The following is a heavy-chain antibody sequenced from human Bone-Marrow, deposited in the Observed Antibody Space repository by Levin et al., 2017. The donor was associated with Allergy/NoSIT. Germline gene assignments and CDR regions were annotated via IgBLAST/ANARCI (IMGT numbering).Heavy chain of an antibody. CDR1: TFSISSGYY. CDR3: ARDVSTTKYGVVTHRQWFDP. D-gene: IGHD3-3*01. Sequence: SETLSLTCSVSTFSISSGYYWVWIRQPPGKGLEWIGSIHHSGKTYINPSLKSRVSMSLETSKKQFSLSLTSVNAADTAVYYCARDVSTTKYGVVTHRQWFDPWGHGTLVTVSS. CDR2: IHHSGKT. J-gene: IGHJ5*02. V-gene: IGHV4-38-2*02.